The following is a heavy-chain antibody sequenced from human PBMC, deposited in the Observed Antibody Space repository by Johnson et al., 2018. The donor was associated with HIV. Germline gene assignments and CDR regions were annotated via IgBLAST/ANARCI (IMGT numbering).Heavy chain of an antibody. CDR1: EFTVSSNY. Sequence: VQLVESGGKLIQPGGSLRLSCAASEFTVSSNYMSWVRQAPGKGLEWVSLIYDGDATYYADSVKGRFTISRDNSKNTLYLQMNSLRAEDTAVYYCAKDLDLFQRAFDIWGQGTMVTVSS. CDR2: IYDGDAT. CDR3: AKDLDLFQRAFDI. D-gene: IGHD3-3*01. V-gene: IGHV3-53*01. J-gene: IGHJ3*02.